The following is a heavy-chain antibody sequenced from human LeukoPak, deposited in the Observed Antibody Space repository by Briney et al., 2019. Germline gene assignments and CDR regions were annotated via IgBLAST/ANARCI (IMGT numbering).Heavy chain of an antibody. CDR3: ARGLQYYYDSSGYYFDY. Sequence: PGGSLRLSCAASGFTFNSYSMHWVRPAPGKGLDWVAVISYDGSNKHYGDSVKGPFTISRDNSKNTLYLELSSLRAEDTAVFYCARGLQYYYDSSGYYFDYWGQGTLVTVSS. CDR1: GFTFNSYS. J-gene: IGHJ4*02. CDR2: ISYDGSNK. V-gene: IGHV3-30-3*01. D-gene: IGHD3-22*01.